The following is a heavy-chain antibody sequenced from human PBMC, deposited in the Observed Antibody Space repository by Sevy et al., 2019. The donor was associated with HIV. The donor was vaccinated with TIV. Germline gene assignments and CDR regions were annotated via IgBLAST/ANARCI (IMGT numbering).Heavy chain of an antibody. CDR2: ISWGSGNI. V-gene: IGHV3-9*01. Sequence: SLKISCAASGFTFDDYTMNWVRQAPGKGLEWVSGISWGSGNIAYADSVEGRFTISRDNAKNSLYLQMNSLGVEDTALYYCVKDRSGSYSFDYWGQGTLVTVSS. D-gene: IGHD1-26*01. J-gene: IGHJ4*02. CDR1: GFTFDDYT. CDR3: VKDRSGSYSFDY.